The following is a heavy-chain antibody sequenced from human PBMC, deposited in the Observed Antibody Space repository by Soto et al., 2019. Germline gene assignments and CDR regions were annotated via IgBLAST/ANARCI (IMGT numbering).Heavy chain of an antibody. CDR3: AKDGRIVVVPAAIAIFDY. D-gene: IGHD2-2*01. J-gene: IGHJ4*02. CDR1: GFTFSSYA. Sequence: EVQLLESGGGLVQPGGSLRLSCAASGFTFSSYAMSWVRQAPGKGLEWVSAISGSGGSTYYADSVKGRFTISRDNSKNTLYLQMNSLRADDTAVYYCAKDGRIVVVPAAIAIFDYWGQGTLVTVSS. CDR2: ISGSGGST. V-gene: IGHV3-23*01.